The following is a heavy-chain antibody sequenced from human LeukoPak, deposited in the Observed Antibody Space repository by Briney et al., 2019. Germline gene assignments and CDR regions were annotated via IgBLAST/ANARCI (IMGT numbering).Heavy chain of an antibody. V-gene: IGHV1-8*01. Sequence: ASVKVSCKASGYTFTSYDINWVRQATGQGLEWMGWMNPNSGNTGYAQKFQGRVTMTRNTSISTAYMELSSLKTEDTAVYYCTTASRITFGDPWGQGTLVTVSS. CDR2: MNPNSGNT. CDR3: TTASRITFGDP. J-gene: IGHJ5*02. CDR1: GYTFTSYD. D-gene: IGHD3-16*01.